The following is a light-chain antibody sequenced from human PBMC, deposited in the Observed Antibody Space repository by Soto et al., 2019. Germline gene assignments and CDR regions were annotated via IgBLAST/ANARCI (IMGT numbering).Light chain of an antibody. CDR2: AAS. CDR1: QSISSY. V-gene: IGKV1-39*01. CDR3: QQTYSTPYT. J-gene: IGKJ2*01. Sequence: DIQMTQSPSSLSASVGDRVTITCRASQSISSYLNWYQQKPGTAPKLLIYAASSLQSGVPPRFSGSGSGTDFTLTISSLQPEDFATYYCQQTYSTPYTLGQGTKLEIK.